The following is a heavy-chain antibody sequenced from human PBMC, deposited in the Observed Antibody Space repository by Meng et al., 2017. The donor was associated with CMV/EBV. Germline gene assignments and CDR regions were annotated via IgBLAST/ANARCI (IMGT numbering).Heavy chain of an antibody. CDR1: GYTFTSYD. CDR2: MNPNSGNT. J-gene: IGHJ4*02. Sequence: ASVKVSCKASGYTFTSYDINWVRQATGQGLEWMGWMNPNSGNTGYAQKFQGRVTMTRNTSISTAYMELSSLKSEDTAVYYCATRGLSDCSSTSCYQISDYWGQGTLVTVSS. V-gene: IGHV1-8*01. D-gene: IGHD2-2*01. CDR3: ATRGLSDCSSTSCYQISDY.